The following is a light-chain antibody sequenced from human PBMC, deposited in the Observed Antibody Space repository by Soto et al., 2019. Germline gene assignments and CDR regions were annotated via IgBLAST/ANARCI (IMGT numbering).Light chain of an antibody. J-gene: IGKJ4*01. V-gene: IGKV3-20*01. Sequence: EIVLTQSLGTLSLSPGERATLSCRASQTISTMNLAWYQQKPGQAPRLLIYGTSNRATGIPDRFRGSGSGTDFTLTISRLEPEDFVVYYCHQYGSLPLTFGGGAKVEIK. CDR1: QTISTMN. CDR3: HQYGSLPLT. CDR2: GTS.